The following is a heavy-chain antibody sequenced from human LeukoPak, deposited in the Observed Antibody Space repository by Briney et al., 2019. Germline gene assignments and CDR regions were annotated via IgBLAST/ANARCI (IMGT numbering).Heavy chain of an antibody. J-gene: IGHJ3*02. D-gene: IGHD3-10*01. V-gene: IGHV4-34*01. CDR1: GGTFSGYY. CDR2: INHSGST. CDR3: ASILWFGESSPNDAFDM. Sequence: SETLTLTCAVYGGTFSGYYWSWIRQPPGKGLEWMGEINHSGSTNYNPSLNSRVTISVDTSKHQLSLKLSSVTAAETAVYYCASILWFGESSPNDAFDMGGQGTMVTVSS.